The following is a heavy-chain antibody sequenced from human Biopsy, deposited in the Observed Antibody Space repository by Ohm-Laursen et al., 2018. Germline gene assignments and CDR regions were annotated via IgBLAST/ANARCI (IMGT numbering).Heavy chain of an antibody. Sequence: RSLRLSCAATGFSVSSYDMNWVRQAPGKGLEWVAVIWYDGSIEYYVDSVKGRFTISRDNYKNILYLQMNSLRVEDTAVYYCARDRLLYQYDSSGSDIWGQGTVVTVS. CDR3: ARDRLLYQYDSSGSDI. V-gene: IGHV3-33*08. CDR1: GFSVSSYD. CDR2: IWYDGSIE. J-gene: IGHJ3*02. D-gene: IGHD3-22*01.